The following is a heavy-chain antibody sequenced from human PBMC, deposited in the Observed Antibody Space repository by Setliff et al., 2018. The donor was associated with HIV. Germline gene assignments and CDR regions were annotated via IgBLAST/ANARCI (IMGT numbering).Heavy chain of an antibody. CDR2: IYYSGNT. CDR1: GGSISTSSSY. V-gene: IGHV4-39*07. CDR3: ASLGNREVEP. Sequence: SETLSLTCTVSGGSISTSSSYWGWIRQPPGKGLEWIGSIYYSGNTYFSPSLKSRVTISVDTSKNQFSLNLRSVTAADTAVYHCASLGNREVEPWGQGTLVTVSS. J-gene: IGHJ5*02.